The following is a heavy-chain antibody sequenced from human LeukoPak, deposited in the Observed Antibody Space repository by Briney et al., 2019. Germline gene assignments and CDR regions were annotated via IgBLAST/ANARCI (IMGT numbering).Heavy chain of an antibody. CDR3: ARGYNRNDY. CDR1: GFTFSSYE. Sequence: GGSLRLSCAASGFTFSSYEMNWVRQAPGKGLEWLSYISDSGSTIYYADSVKGRFTISRDNAKNSLYLQMSSLRAEDTAVHYCARGYNRNDYWGQGTLVTVSS. CDR2: ISDSGSTI. J-gene: IGHJ4*02. D-gene: IGHD1-14*01. V-gene: IGHV3-48*03.